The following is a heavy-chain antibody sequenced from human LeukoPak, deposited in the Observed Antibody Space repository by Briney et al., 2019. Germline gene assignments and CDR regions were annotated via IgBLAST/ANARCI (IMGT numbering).Heavy chain of an antibody. CDR1: RFTFSTYW. Sequence: AGGSLRLSCAASRFTFSTYWMHWVRQAPGKGLVWVSRINSYGSSTSYADSVKGRFTISRDNAKNTLYLQMNSLRAEDTAVYYCARDKEDSSGFPLGYWGQGTLVTVSS. CDR3: ARDKEDSSGFPLGY. V-gene: IGHV3-74*01. D-gene: IGHD3-22*01. CDR2: INSYGSST. J-gene: IGHJ4*02.